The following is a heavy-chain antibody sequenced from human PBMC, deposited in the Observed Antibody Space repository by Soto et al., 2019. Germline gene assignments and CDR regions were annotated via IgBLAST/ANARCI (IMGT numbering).Heavy chain of an antibody. J-gene: IGHJ5*02. V-gene: IGHV1-2*02. CDR3: ARDRGSSGRRWFDP. D-gene: IGHD3-10*01. CDR1: GYTFSDYY. CDR2: INPNSGGT. Sequence: ASVKVSCKASGYTFSDYYIHWVRQAPGQGLEWMGWINPNSGGTKYAPKFQGGVTMTRDTSITTAYMELSRLRSGDTAVYYCARDRGSSGRRWFDPWGQGTLVTVSS.